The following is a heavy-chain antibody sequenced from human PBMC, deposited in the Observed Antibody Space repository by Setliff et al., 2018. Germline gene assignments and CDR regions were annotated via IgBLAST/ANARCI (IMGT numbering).Heavy chain of an antibody. CDR3: ARVASGWWWFDY. Sequence: GGSLRLSCAASGFTLSPYWMHWVRQAPGKGLVWVSRINPDGSTTSYADSVKGRFTISRDNAKNTVYLQMNSLRAEDTAVYYCARVASGWWWFDYWGQGTLVTVSS. D-gene: IGHD6-19*01. J-gene: IGHJ4*02. CDR2: INPDGSTT. CDR1: GFTLSPYW. V-gene: IGHV3-74*01.